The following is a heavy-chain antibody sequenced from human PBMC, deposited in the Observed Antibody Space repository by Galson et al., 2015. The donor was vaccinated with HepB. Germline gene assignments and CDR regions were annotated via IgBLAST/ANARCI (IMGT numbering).Heavy chain of an antibody. V-gene: IGHV1-2*02. CDR3: ARDRGGGVWGARGWFDP. J-gene: IGHJ5*02. CDR2: VNPDSGGT. D-gene: IGHD3-16*01. Sequence: SVKVSCKASGYTFTDNYINWVRQTPGQGPEWMGWVNPDSGGTKYAQKFQGRVTMTSDTSITTAYMELSSLRSDDTAVYYCARDRGGGVWGARGWFDPWGQGTLVTVSS. CDR1: GYTFTDNY.